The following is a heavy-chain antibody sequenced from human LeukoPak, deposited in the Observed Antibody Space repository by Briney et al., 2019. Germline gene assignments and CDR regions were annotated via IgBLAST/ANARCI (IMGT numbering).Heavy chain of an antibody. CDR3: AKCYNTPTVAVRVGGVIPSFDY. V-gene: IGHV3-23*01. J-gene: IGHJ4*02. CDR2: ITGSGGRT. CDR1: GFTFSSYA. D-gene: IGHD3-16*02. Sequence: GGSLRLSCAASGFTFSSYAMNWVRQAPGKGLEWVSAITGSGGRTYYADSVKGRFTISRDNSKNTLYLQMISLRADDTAVYYCAKCYNTPTVAVRVGGVIPSFDYWGPGYLVTVSS.